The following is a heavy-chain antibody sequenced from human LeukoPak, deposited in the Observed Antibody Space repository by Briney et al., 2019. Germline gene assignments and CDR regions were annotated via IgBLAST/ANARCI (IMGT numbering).Heavy chain of an antibody. CDR3: VKGGWGAPIDY. Sequence: GGSLRLSCAASGFAFSSNPMTWVRQAPGQGLQWVSTISGGNTYYADSVKGRFAISRDSSNALYLEVNSLGADDTAVYYCVKGGWGAPIDYWGQGTLATVSS. CDR2: ISGGNT. J-gene: IGHJ4*02. V-gene: IGHV3-23*01. CDR1: GFAFSSNP. D-gene: IGHD1-26*01.